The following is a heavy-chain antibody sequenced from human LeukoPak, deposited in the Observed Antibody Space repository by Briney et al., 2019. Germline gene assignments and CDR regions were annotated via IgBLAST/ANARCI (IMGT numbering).Heavy chain of an antibody. D-gene: IGHD2-2*02. V-gene: IGHV4-39*07. CDR1: GGPISSGDYY. Sequence: SETLSLTCTVSGGPISSGDYYWSWIRQPPGKGLEWIGEINHSGSTNYNPSLKSRVTISVDTSKNQFSLKLSSVTAADTAVYYCARGFVPAAISTPFDYWGQGTLVTVSS. CDR2: INHSGST. CDR3: ARGFVPAAISTPFDY. J-gene: IGHJ4*02.